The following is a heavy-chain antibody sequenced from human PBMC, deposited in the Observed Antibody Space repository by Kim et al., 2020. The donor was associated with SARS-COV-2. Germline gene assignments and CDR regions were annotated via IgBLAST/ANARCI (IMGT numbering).Heavy chain of an antibody. V-gene: IGHV3-74*01. CDR3: VRGYFYGMDV. Sequence: KTTHHADSVQGQFHTPRDNAKNTLYLRMNSLRAEDTAVFYCVRGYFYGMDVWGQGTTVTVSS. CDR2: KTT. D-gene: IGHD3-9*01. J-gene: IGHJ6*02.